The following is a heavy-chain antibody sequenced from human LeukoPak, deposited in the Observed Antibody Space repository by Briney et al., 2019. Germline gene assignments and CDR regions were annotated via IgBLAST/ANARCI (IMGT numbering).Heavy chain of an antibody. CDR3: ARDLYSSSSGGQYYYGMDV. V-gene: IGHV3-7*01. J-gene: IGHJ6*02. CDR2: INQDGSEK. Sequence: GGSLRLSCAASGFAFNTYWMNWVRQAPGKGLEWVANINQDGSEKYYVDSVKGRFTISRDNAENSLYLQMNSLRPEDSAVYYCARDLYSSSSGGQYYYGMDVWGQGTTITVSS. CDR1: GFAFNTYW. D-gene: IGHD6-6*01.